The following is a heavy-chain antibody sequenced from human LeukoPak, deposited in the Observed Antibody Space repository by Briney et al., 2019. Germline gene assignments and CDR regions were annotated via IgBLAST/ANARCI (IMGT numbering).Heavy chain of an antibody. CDR3: ARVPPDDYGDYYYFDY. J-gene: IGHJ4*02. V-gene: IGHV3-23*01. Sequence: PGGSLRLSCAASGFTFSSYGMSWVRQAPGKGLEWVSAISGSGGSTYYADSVKGRFTISRDNAKNSLYLQMNSLRAEDTALYYCARVPPDDYGDYYYFDYWGQGTLVTVSS. CDR1: GFTFSSYG. CDR2: ISGSGGST. D-gene: IGHD4-17*01.